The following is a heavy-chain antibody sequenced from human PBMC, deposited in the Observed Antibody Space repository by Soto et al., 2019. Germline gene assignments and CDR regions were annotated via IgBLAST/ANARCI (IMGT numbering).Heavy chain of an antibody. CDR1: GGSIRSGGYS. Sequence: TSETLSLTCAVSGGSIRSGGYSWSWIRQPPGKGLEWIGYIYHSGSTYYNPSLKSRVTISVDKSKNQFSLKLTSVTAADTAVYYCARDQLEGNWFDPWGQGTLVTVSS. D-gene: IGHD1-1*01. CDR3: ARDQLEGNWFDP. V-gene: IGHV4-30-2*01. J-gene: IGHJ5*02. CDR2: IYHSGST.